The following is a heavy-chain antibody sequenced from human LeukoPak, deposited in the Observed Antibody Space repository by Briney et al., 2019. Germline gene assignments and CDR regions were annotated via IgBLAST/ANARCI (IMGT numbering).Heavy chain of an antibody. CDR3: ARVRYCDY. Sequence: GGSLRLSCAASGFTFSSYAMHWVRQAPGKGLEWVAVISYDGSNKYYADSVKGRFTISRDNSKNTLYLQMNSLRAEDTAVYYCARVRYCDYWGQGTLVTVSS. CDR1: GFTFSSYA. J-gene: IGHJ4*02. D-gene: IGHD1-14*01. CDR2: ISYDGSNK. V-gene: IGHV3-30*04.